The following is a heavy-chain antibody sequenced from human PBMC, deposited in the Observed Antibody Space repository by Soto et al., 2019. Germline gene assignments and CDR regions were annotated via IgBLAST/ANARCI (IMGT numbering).Heavy chain of an antibody. V-gene: IGHV3-30-3*01. D-gene: IGHD3-16*01. CDR2: ISYDGSNK. CDR3: AREMGQSYAFDI. J-gene: IGHJ3*02. Sequence: ESGGGVVQPGRSLRLSCAASGFTFSSYAMHWVRQAPGKGLEWVAVISYDGSNKYYADSVKGRFTISRDNSKNTLYLQMNSLRAEDTAVYYCAREMGQSYAFDIWGQGTMVTVSS. CDR1: GFTFSSYA.